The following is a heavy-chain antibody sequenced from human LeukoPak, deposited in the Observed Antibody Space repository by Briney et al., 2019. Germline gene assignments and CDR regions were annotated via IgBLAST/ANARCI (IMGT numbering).Heavy chain of an antibody. CDR1: GGTFSSYA. V-gene: IGHV1-69*05. D-gene: IGHD2-2*01. CDR3: ARERCDSTSCYFDY. J-gene: IGHJ4*02. CDR2: IIPIFGTA. Sequence: AASVKVSCKASGGTFSSYAISWVRQAPGQGLEWMGGIIPIFGTANYAQKFQGRVTITTDESTSTAYMELSSLRSEDTAVYYCARERCDSTSCYFDYWGQGTLVTVSS.